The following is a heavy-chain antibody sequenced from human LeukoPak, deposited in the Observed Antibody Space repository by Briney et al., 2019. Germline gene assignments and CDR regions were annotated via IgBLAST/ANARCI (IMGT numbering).Heavy chain of an antibody. J-gene: IGHJ4*02. CDR3: ARGGLYSGSYPSPGY. Sequence: GASVKVSCKASGYTFTSYGISWVRQAPGQGLEWMGWISAYNGNTNYAQKLQGRVTMTTDTSTSTAYMELRRLRSDSTDVYYCARGGLYSGSYPSPGYWGQGTLVTVSS. V-gene: IGHV1-18*01. CDR2: ISAYNGNT. D-gene: IGHD1-26*01. CDR1: GYTFTSYG.